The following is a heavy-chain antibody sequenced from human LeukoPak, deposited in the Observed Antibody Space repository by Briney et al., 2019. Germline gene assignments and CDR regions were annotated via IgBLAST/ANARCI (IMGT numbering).Heavy chain of an antibody. V-gene: IGHV3-48*01. Sequence: PGGSLRLSCAASGFTFSSYSMNWVRQAPGKGLEWVSYISSSSSTIYYADSVKGRFTISRDNAKNSLYLQMNSLRAEDTAVYYCASTYCSGGSCYSWAFDIWGQGTMVTVSS. CDR1: GFTFSSYS. J-gene: IGHJ3*02. CDR2: ISSSSSTI. CDR3: ASTYCSGGSCYSWAFDI. D-gene: IGHD2-15*01.